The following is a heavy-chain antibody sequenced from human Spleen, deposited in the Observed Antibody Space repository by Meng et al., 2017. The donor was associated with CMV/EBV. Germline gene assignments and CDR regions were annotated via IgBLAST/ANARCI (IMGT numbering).Heavy chain of an antibody. Sequence: ETMSLTCAASGFTFSSYAMSWVRQAPGKGLEWVSAMSGSGGSTYYADSVKGRFTISRDNSKNTLYLQMNSLRAEDTAVYYCAKIITIFGGAFDIWGQGTMVTVSS. CDR3: AKIITIFGGAFDI. CDR1: GFTFSSYA. V-gene: IGHV3-23*01. CDR2: MSGSGGST. D-gene: IGHD3-3*01. J-gene: IGHJ3*02.